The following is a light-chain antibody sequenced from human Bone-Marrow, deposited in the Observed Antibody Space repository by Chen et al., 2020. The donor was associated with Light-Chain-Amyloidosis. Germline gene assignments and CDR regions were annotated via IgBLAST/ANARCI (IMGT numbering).Light chain of an antibody. Sequence: QSVLTQPPSASGTPGQRVTISCSGGSSNIGSNTVNWYQQLPGTAPKLLIYDNNQWPSGVPDRFSGSKSGTSASLAISGLQSEDEADYYCAPWDDSLNGYVFGSGTKVTVL. CDR2: DNN. V-gene: IGLV1-44*01. CDR1: SSNIGSNT. CDR3: APWDDSLNGYV. J-gene: IGLJ1*01.